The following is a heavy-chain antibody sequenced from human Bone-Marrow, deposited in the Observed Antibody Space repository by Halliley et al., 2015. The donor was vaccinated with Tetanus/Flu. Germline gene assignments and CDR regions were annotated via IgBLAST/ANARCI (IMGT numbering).Heavy chain of an antibody. CDR3: AKGLDYEFWSGYRGFDT. Sequence: GISGTTYYADSVKGRFTISRDTSKKVLYPLINTVRAEDTALYYCAKGLDYEFWSGYRGFDTWGQGALVTVSS. J-gene: IGHJ4*02. V-gene: IGHV3-23*01. CDR2: GISGTT. D-gene: IGHD3-3*01.